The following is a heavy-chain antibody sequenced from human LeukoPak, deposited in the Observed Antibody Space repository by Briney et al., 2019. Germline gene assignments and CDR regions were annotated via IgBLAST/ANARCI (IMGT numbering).Heavy chain of an antibody. Sequence: GGSLRLSFAASGFTFSTYAMTWVRQAPGKGLEWVSAIGPTGRSTYYADSVKGRFTVSRDNSKNTLYLQMNSLRADDTAVYYCAKGGQQHIVRGDYFDYWGQGTPVTVSS. CDR2: IGPTGRST. CDR3: AKGGQQHIVRGDYFDY. CDR1: GFTFSTYA. D-gene: IGHD2-21*01. J-gene: IGHJ4*02. V-gene: IGHV3-23*01.